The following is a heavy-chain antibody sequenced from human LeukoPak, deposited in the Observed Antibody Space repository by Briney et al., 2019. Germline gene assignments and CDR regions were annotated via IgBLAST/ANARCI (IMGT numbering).Heavy chain of an antibody. Sequence: PGGSLRLSCAASGFTFSSYSMTWVRQAPGKGLEWVSSISSSSSYIHYADLVKGRFTISRDNAKNSLYLQMNSLRAEDTAVYYCARAESVAGTTGDYWGQGTLVTVSS. CDR3: ARAESVAGTTGDY. J-gene: IGHJ4*02. CDR2: ISSSSSYI. CDR1: GFTFSSYS. V-gene: IGHV3-21*01. D-gene: IGHD6-19*01.